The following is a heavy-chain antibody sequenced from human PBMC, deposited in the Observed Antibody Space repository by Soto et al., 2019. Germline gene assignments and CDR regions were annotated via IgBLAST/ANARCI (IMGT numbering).Heavy chain of an antibody. CDR2: IWYDGSNK. CDR3: ARDFPDYGDYGSSFDY. CDR1: GFTFSSYG. J-gene: IGHJ4*02. Sequence: GGSLRLSCAASGFTFSSYGMHWVRQAPGKGLEWVAVIWYDGSNKYYADSVKGRFTISRDNSKNTLYLQMNSLRAEDTAVYYCARDFPDYGDYGSSFDYWGQGTLVTVSS. V-gene: IGHV3-33*01. D-gene: IGHD4-17*01.